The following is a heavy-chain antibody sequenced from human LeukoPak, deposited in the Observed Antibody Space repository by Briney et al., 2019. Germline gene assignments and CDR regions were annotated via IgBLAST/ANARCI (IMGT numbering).Heavy chain of an antibody. D-gene: IGHD3-3*01. J-gene: IGHJ6*02. Sequence: GGSLRLSCVVSGFTFSNYGMHWVRQAPGKGLEWVAVIWNDGSNKYYADSVKGRFTISRDNSKNTLYLQMNSLRAEDTAVYYCARVYETDAPEPSGMDVWGQGTTVTVSS. CDR3: ARVYETDAPEPSGMDV. V-gene: IGHV3-30*19. CDR1: GFTFSNYG. CDR2: IWNDGSNK.